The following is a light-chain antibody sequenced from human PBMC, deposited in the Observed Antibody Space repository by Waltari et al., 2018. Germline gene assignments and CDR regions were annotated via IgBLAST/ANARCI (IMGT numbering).Light chain of an antibody. CDR1: QSVSNY. V-gene: IGKV3-11*01. J-gene: IGKJ4*02. CDR3: QHRSVWPVT. Sequence: IVLTQSPATLSLFPGERATLSCRASQSVSNYLAWYQQKPGQAPRLLIYDPSYRATGIPVRFSGSGSGADYSLTISRLEPEDFAVYYCQHRSVWPVTFGEGTKVEMK. CDR2: DPS.